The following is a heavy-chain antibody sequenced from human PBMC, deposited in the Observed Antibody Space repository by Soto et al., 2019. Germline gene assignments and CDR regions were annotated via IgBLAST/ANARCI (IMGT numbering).Heavy chain of an antibody. CDR3: AKDLSDYPHDVGPRMDV. D-gene: IGHD4-17*01. CDR2: ISYDGSNK. J-gene: IGHJ6*02. Sequence: GGSLRLSCAASGFTFSSYGMHWVRQAPGKGLEWVAVISYDGSNKYYADSVKGRFTISRDNSKNTLYLQMNSLRAEDTAVYYCAKDLSDYPHDVGPRMDVWGQGTTVTVSS. V-gene: IGHV3-30*18. CDR1: GFTFSSYG.